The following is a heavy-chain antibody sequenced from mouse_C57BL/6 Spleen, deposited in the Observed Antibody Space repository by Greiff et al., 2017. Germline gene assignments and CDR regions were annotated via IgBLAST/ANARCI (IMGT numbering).Heavy chain of an antibody. CDR2: IYPGDGDT. CDR3: ARRDEYFDY. CDR1: GYAFSSSW. Sequence: QVQLQQSGPELVQPGASVKISCKASGYAFSSSWMNWVKQMPGKGLEWIGRIYPGDGDTKYNGKFKGKATLTADKSSSTAYMQLSSLTSEDSAVYFCARRDEYFDYWGQGTTLTVSS. J-gene: IGHJ2*01. V-gene: IGHV1-82*01.